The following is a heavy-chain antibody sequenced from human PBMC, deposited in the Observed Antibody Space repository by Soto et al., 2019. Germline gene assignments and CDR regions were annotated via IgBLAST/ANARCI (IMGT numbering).Heavy chain of an antibody. CDR3: ATITGTTIMTGVYYYYGMDV. CDR2: ISAYNGNT. V-gene: IGHV1-18*04. D-gene: IGHD1-20*01. CDR1: GYAFTSYG. J-gene: IGHJ6*02. Sequence: ASVKVSCKASGYAFTSYGISWVRQAPGQGLEWMGWISAYNGNTNYAQKLQGRVTMTTDTSTSTAYMELRSLRSDDTAVYYCATITGTTIMTGVYYYYGMDVWGQGTTVTVSS.